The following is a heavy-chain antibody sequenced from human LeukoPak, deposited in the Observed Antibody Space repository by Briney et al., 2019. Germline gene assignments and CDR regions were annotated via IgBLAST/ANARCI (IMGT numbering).Heavy chain of an antibody. V-gene: IGHV1-2*06. J-gene: IGHJ4*02. D-gene: IGHD5-24*01. CDR3: ARDGDGYND. Sequence: ASVKVSCKTSGYTFTDSYIHWVRQAPGQGLEWMGRNNPNSGDSNYSQKFQGRVTMTRDTSISTAYMELSRLRSDDTAVYYCARDGDGYNDWGQGTLVTVSS. CDR2: NNPNSGDS. CDR1: GYTFTDSY.